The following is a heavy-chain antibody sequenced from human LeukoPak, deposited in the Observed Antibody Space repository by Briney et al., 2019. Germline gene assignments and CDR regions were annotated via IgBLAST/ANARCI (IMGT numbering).Heavy chain of an antibody. CDR3: AKGGGRYYDELDY. J-gene: IGHJ4*02. D-gene: IGHD1-26*01. V-gene: IGHV3-9*01. CDR2: ISWNSGSI. CDR1: GFTFDDYA. Sequence: GRPLRLSCAASGFTFDDYAMHWVRQAPGKGLEWVSGISWNSGSIGYADSVKGRFTISRDNAKNSLYLQMNSLRAEDTALYYCAKGGGRYYDELDYWGQGTLVTVSS.